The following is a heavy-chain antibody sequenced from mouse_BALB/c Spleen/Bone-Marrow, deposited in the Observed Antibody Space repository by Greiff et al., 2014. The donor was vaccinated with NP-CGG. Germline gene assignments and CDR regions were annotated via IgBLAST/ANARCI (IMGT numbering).Heavy chain of an antibody. CDR1: GYAFTDYL. CDR3: ARYDGYFDY. J-gene: IGHJ2*01. D-gene: IGHD2-3*01. Sequence: QVTLKESGAELVRPGTSVKVSCKASGYAFTDYLMEWLKQRPGQGLEWIGVINPGSGSTNYNEKFEDKATLTADKSSSTAYMQLSSLTSDDSAVYFCARYDGYFDYWGQGTILTVSS. V-gene: IGHV1-54*01. CDR2: INPGSGST.